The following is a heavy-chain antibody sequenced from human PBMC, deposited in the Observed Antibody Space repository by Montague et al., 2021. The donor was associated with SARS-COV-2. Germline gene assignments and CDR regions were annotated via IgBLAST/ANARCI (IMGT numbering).Heavy chain of an antibody. CDR3: ARRGSSVWGVTVSAELDY. CDR2: INQSGRT. Sequence: SETLSLTCAVYVGSFSGYYWSWIRQPPEKGLEWIGEINQSGRTNNNPSLKSRVIISVDTSKNQFSLKLSSVTAADTAVYYCARRGSSVWGVTVSAELDYWGQGSLVIVSS. J-gene: IGHJ4*02. CDR1: VGSFSGYY. V-gene: IGHV4-34*01. D-gene: IGHD3-10*01.